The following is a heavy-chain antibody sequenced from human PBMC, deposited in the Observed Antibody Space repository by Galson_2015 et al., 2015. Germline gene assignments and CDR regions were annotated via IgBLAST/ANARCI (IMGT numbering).Heavy chain of an antibody. V-gene: IGHV1-2*04. Sequence: SVKVSCKASGYTFTGYYMHWVRQAPGQGLEWMGWINPNSGGTNYAQKFQGWVTMTRDTSISTAYMELSRLRSDDTAVYYCARANRDYEDYGDYAYYFDYWGQGTLVTVSS. J-gene: IGHJ4*02. CDR1: GYTFTGYY. CDR2: INPNSGGT. D-gene: IGHD4-17*01. CDR3: ARANRDYEDYGDYAYYFDY.